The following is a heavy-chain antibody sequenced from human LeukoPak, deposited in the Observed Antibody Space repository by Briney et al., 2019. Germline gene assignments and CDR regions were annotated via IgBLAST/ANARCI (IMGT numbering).Heavy chain of an antibody. CDR3: AREGVLEWLPRQYYFDY. CDR2: ISAYNGNT. D-gene: IGHD3-3*01. J-gene: IGHJ4*02. Sequence: ASVKVSCKASGYTFTSYGISWVRQAPGQGLEWMGWISAYNGNTNYAQKFQGRVTMTRDTSISTAYMELSRLRSDDTAVYYCAREGVLEWLPRQYYFDYWGQGTLVTVSS. V-gene: IGHV1-18*01. CDR1: GYTFTSYG.